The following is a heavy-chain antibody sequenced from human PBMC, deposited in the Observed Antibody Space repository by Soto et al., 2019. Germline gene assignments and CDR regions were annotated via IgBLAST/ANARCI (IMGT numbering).Heavy chain of an antibody. J-gene: IGHJ6*03. CDR1: GGRFTNYI. CDR3: AKSLVFVDHGYMDV. CDR2: SIPIKGTA. Sequence: QVQLVQSGAEVKKPGSSVKVSCEASGGRFTNYIFTWVRQAPGQGLEWMGRSIPIKGTADYALKFQDRVSMTADKSTNRVHMEMRSLRPDDTAVYYCAKSLVFVDHGYMDVGQRDHGHRLL. D-gene: IGHD2-21*01. V-gene: IGHV1-69*08.